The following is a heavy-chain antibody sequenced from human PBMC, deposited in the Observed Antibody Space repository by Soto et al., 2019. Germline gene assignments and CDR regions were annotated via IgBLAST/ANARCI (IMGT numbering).Heavy chain of an antibody. V-gene: IGHV1-18*04. CDR3: ARGRGLRFLEWFSAEYYYYGLDV. D-gene: IGHD3-3*01. J-gene: IGHJ6*02. Sequence: ASVKVSCKASGYTFTSYGISWVRQAPGQGLEWMGWISAYNGNTNYAQKLQGRVTMTTDTSTSTAYMELRSLRSDDTAVYYCARGRGLRFLEWFSAEYYYYGLDVWGQGTTVTVSS. CDR2: ISAYNGNT. CDR1: GYTFTSYG.